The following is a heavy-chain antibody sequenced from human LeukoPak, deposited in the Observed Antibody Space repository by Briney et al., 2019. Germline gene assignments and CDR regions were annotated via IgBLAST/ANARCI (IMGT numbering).Heavy chain of an antibody. CDR2: INSDGSST. D-gene: IGHD2/OR15-2a*01. Sequence: PSETLSLTCTVSGGSISSSSYYWMHWVRQAPGKGLVWVSRINSDGSSTSYADSVKGRFTISRDNAKNTLYLQMNSLRAEDTAVYYCARDLEADYFSFPMNWFDPWGQGTLVTVSS. CDR3: ARDLEADYFSFPMNWFDP. J-gene: IGHJ5*02. V-gene: IGHV3-74*01. CDR1: GGSISSSSYYW.